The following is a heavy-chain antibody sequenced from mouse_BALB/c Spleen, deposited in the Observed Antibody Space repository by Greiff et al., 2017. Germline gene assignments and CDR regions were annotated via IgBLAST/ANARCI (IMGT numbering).Heavy chain of an antibody. CDR2: ISYSGST. V-gene: IGHV3-2*02. J-gene: IGHJ4*01. D-gene: IGHD2-1*01. Sequence: EVQLVESGPGLVKPSQSLSLTCTVTGYSITSDYAWNWIRQFPGNKLEWMGYISYSGSTSYNPSLKSRISITRDTSKNQFFLQLNSVTTEDTATYYCARDYGNYVSAMDYWGQGTSVTVSS. CDR1: GYSITSDYA. CDR3: ARDYGNYVSAMDY.